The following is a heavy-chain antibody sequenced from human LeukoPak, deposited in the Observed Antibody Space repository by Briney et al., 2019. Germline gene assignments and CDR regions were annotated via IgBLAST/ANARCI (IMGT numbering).Heavy chain of an antibody. V-gene: IGHV4-30-2*01. CDR3: ARVGATSDY. D-gene: IGHD1-26*01. J-gene: IGHJ4*02. Sequence: PSQTLSLTCAVSGGSISSGGYSWSWIRQPPGKGLEWIGYIYHSGSTYYNPSLKSRVTISVDRSKNLFSLKLSSVTAADTAVYYCARVGATSDYWGQGTLVTVSS. CDR2: IYHSGST. CDR1: GGSISSGGYS.